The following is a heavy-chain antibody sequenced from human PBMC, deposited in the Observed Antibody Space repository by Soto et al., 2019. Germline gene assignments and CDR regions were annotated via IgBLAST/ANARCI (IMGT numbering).Heavy chain of an antibody. CDR2: IIPILGIA. CDR1: GGTFSSYT. Sequence: QVQLVQSGAEVKKPGSSVKVSCKASGGTFSSYTISWVRQAPGQGLEWMGRIIPILGIANYAQKFQGRVTSTADKSTSTAYMELSSLRSEDTAVYYCAREGVGGYCSSTSCLDYWGQGTLVTVSS. CDR3: AREGVGGYCSSTSCLDY. D-gene: IGHD2-2*01. J-gene: IGHJ4*02. V-gene: IGHV1-69*08.